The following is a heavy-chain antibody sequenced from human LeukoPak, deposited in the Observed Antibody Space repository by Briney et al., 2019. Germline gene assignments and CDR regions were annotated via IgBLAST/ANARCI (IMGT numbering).Heavy chain of an antibody. CDR1: GYTFTGYY. D-gene: IGHD3-3*01. Sequence: GASVKVSCKASGYTFTGYYMHWVRQAPGQGLEWMGWINPNSGGTNYAQKFQGRVTMTRDTSISTTYMELSRLRSDDTAVYYCARLVSGHSHLGYFDYWGQGTLVTVPS. CDR3: ARLVSGHSHLGYFDY. V-gene: IGHV1-2*02. CDR2: INPNSGGT. J-gene: IGHJ4*02.